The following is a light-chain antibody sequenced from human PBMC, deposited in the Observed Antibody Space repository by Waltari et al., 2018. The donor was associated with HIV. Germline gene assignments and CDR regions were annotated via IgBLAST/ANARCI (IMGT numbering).Light chain of an antibody. V-gene: IGKV1-39*01. CDR3: QRSYGSSST. CDR1: QSIGSY. CDR2: VAS. J-gene: IGKJ2*01. Sequence: DIRMTQSPSSLSASVGDGVIITSRASQSIGSYLNWYQQKPGKSPPLLIYVASNLYSGVPSRFRGSGSGTHFTLTITSLQRDDFASYFCQRSYGSSSTFGQGTSREIK.